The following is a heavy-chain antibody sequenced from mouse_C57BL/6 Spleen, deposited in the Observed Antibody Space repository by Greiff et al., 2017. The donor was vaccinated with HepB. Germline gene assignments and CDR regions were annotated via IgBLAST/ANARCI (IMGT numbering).Heavy chain of an antibody. CDR3: VVTTIY. V-gene: IGHV1-50*01. Sequence: VQLQQPGAELVKPGASVKLSCKASGYTFTSYWMQWVKQRPGQGLEWIGEIDPSDSYTNYNQKFKGKATLTVDTSSSTAYMQLSSLTSEDSAVYYCVVTTIYWGQGTTLTVSS. J-gene: IGHJ2*01. D-gene: IGHD1-1*01. CDR2: IDPSDSYT. CDR1: GYTFTSYW.